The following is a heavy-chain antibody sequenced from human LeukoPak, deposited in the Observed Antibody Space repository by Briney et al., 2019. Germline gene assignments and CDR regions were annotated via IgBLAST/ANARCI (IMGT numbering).Heavy chain of an antibody. Sequence: SETLSLTCAVYGGSFSSYYWSWIRQPPGKGLEWIGYIYYSGSTNYNPSLKSRVTISVDTSKNQFSLKLSSVTAADTAVYYCARISSSSILGDYYYYMDVWGKGTTVTVSS. D-gene: IGHD6-6*01. CDR2: IYYSGST. CDR3: ARISSSSILGDYYYYMDV. CDR1: GGSFSSYY. J-gene: IGHJ6*03. V-gene: IGHV4-59*01.